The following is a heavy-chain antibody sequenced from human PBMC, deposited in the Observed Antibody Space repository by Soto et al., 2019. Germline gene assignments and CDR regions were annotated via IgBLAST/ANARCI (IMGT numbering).Heavy chain of an antibody. CDR3: ARPRYCSGGSCDRNHDVHDF. V-gene: IGHV1-18*01. Sequence: GASVKVSCKASGYTFTSYGISWVRQAPGQGLEWMGWISAYNGNTNYAQKLQGRVTMTTDTSTSTAYMELRSLRSDDTAVYYCARPRYCSGGSCDRNHDVHDFWAQGTMDTVSS. D-gene: IGHD2-15*01. CDR2: ISAYNGNT. J-gene: IGHJ3*01. CDR1: GYTFTSYG.